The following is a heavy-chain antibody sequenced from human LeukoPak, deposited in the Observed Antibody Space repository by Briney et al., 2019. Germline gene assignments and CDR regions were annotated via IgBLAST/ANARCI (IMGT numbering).Heavy chain of an antibody. Sequence: ASVKVSCKASGHTFTGYYMHWVRQAPGQGLEWMGWINPNSGGTNYAQKFQGRVTMTRDTSISTAYMELSRLRSDDTAVYYCARDPEYSSSAFYWFDPWGQGTLVTVSS. V-gene: IGHV1-2*02. D-gene: IGHD6-6*01. J-gene: IGHJ5*02. CDR2: INPNSGGT. CDR1: GHTFTGYY. CDR3: ARDPEYSSSAFYWFDP.